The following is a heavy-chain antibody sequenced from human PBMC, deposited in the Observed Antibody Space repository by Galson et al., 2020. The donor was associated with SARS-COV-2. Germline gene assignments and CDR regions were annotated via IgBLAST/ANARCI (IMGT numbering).Heavy chain of an antibody. CDR1: GGSFSGYY. V-gene: IGHV4-34*01. CDR2: INHSGST. Sequence: SETLSLTCAVYGGSFSGYYWSWIRQPPGKGLEWIGEINHSGSTNYNPSLKSRVTISVDTSKNQFSLKLSSVTAADTAVYYCARVGGLHGSGTSYYCYYGMDVWGQGTTVTVSS. D-gene: IGHD3-10*01. J-gene: IGHJ6*02. CDR3: ARVGGLHGSGTSYYCYYGMDV.